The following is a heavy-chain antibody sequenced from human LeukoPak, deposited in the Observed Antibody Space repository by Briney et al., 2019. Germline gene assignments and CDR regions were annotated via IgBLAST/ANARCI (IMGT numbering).Heavy chain of an antibody. Sequence: GGSLRLSCAASGFTFSSYGMHWVRQAPGKGLEWVAVIWYDGSNKYYADSVKGRFTISRDNSKNTLYLQMNSLRAEDTAVYYCAKPITGYSSGWVFDYWGQGTLVTVSS. D-gene: IGHD6-19*01. CDR2: IWYDGSNK. V-gene: IGHV3-33*06. CDR1: GFTFSSYG. J-gene: IGHJ4*02. CDR3: AKPITGYSSGWVFDY.